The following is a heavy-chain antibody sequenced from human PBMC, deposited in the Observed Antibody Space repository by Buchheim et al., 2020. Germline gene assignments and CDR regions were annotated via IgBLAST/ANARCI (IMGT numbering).Heavy chain of an antibody. CDR1: GFSFSSCW. D-gene: IGHD5-24*01. CDR2: TNTDGTYT. Sequence: EVQLVESGGGLVQPGGSLRLSCAASGFSFSSCWMHWVRQTPGKGLLWVSRTNTDGTYTSYADSVKGRFTISRDNARNMVYLGINSLRAEDTAVYYCVSPGIRDGYDFDYWGQGT. CDR3: VSPGIRDGYDFDY. J-gene: IGHJ4*02. V-gene: IGHV3-74*01.